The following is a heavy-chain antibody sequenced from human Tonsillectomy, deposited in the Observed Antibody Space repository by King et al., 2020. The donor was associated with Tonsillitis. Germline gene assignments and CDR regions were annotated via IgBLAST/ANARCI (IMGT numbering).Heavy chain of an antibody. D-gene: IGHD5-18*01. Sequence: LQLQESGSGLVKPSQTLSLTCAVSGGSISSGGYSWSWIRPPPGKGLEWIGYIYHSGSTYYNPSLKSRVTISVDRSKNQFSLKLSSLTAADTAVYYCARVIFDSYGYVFGMDVWGQGTTVTVSS. CDR3: ARVIFDSYGYVFGMDV. CDR2: IYHSGST. J-gene: IGHJ6*02. CDR1: GGSISSGGYS. V-gene: IGHV4-30-2*01.